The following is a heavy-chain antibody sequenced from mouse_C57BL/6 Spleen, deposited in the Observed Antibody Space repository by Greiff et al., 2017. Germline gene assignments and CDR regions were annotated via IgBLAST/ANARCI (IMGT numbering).Heavy chain of an antibody. CDR1: GFTFSDYG. D-gene: IGHD2-3*01. Sequence: EVQLVESGGGLVKPGGSLKLSCAASGFTFSDYGMHWVRQAPEKGLEWVAYISSGSSTIYYADTVKGRFTISRDNAKNTLFLQMTSLRSEDTAMYYCARFDGYNAMDYWGQGTSVTVSS. CDR2: ISSGSSTI. V-gene: IGHV5-17*01. J-gene: IGHJ4*01. CDR3: ARFDGYNAMDY.